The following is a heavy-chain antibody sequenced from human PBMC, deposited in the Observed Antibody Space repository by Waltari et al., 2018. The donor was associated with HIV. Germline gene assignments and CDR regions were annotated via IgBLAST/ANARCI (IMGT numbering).Heavy chain of an antibody. Sequence: QVQLQQWGAGLLKPSETLSLTCDIYGGSFSGYFWTWVSQSPGKGLEWIGEINHSGTTNYNPSLKSRVSLSADTSKKQFSLNLTSVTAADTAVYYCARVWAAPYYFGTDPWGQGTQVTVSS. CDR3: ARVWAAPYYFGTDP. J-gene: IGHJ5*02. CDR1: GGSFSGYF. V-gene: IGHV4-34*01. CDR2: INHSGTT. D-gene: IGHD3-10*01.